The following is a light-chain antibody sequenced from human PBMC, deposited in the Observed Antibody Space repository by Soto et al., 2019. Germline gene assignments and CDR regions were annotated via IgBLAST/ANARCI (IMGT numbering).Light chain of an antibody. CDR1: QXLLYSNGYNY. J-gene: IGKJ5*01. CDR2: LGS. V-gene: IGKV2-28*01. Sequence: DIVMTQSPLSLPVPPGEPASISSRSTQXLLYSNGYNYLDWYLQKPGQSPQLLISLGSNRASGVPDRFSGSGSGTDFTLKISRVEGEDVGVYYCMQALQSPITFGQGTRLEIK. CDR3: MQALQSPIT.